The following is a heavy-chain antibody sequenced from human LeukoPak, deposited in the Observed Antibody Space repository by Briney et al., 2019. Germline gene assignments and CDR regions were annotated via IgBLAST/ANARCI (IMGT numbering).Heavy chain of an antibody. CDR2: IYYSWST. Sequence: SETLSLTCTVSGVSLCRYYWSCIRRPPGKGVEWIGYIYYSWSTNYNPPLKRRVTISVDTSKNQFSLKLSSVTAADTAVYYCARVQSFYDSSGYTDAFDIWGQGTMVTVSS. D-gene: IGHD3-22*01. CDR3: ARVQSFYDSSGYTDAFDI. CDR1: GVSLCRYY. J-gene: IGHJ3*02. V-gene: IGHV4-59*01.